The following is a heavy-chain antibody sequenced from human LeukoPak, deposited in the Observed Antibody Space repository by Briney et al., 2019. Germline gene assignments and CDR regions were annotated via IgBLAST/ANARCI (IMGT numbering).Heavy chain of an antibody. CDR3: AGDAAAVGCFAP. D-gene: IGHD6-13*01. Sequence: PSETLSLTCTVSGGSTSSYYWSWIRQPPGKGLEWIGYIYYSGSTNYNPSLKSRVTISVDTSKNQFSLKLSSVTAADTAVYYCAGDAAAVGCFAPGGQGTRVTVS. CDR2: IYYSGST. CDR1: GGSTSSYY. J-gene: IGHJ5*02. V-gene: IGHV4-59*01.